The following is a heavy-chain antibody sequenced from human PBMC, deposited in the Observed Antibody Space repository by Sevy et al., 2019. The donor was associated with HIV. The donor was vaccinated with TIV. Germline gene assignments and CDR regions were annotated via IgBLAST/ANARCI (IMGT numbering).Heavy chain of an antibody. V-gene: IGHV1-2*02. CDR3: ASSYSSGAVHFQH. D-gene: IGHD6-19*01. Sequence: ASVKVSCKASGYTFTGYYMHWVRQAPGQGLEWMGWINPNRGGTNYGQKFQGRVTMTRDTSISTAYMELSRLRSDDTAVYYCASSYSSGAVHFQHWGQGTLVTVSS. CDR1: GYTFTGYY. CDR2: INPNRGGT. J-gene: IGHJ1*01.